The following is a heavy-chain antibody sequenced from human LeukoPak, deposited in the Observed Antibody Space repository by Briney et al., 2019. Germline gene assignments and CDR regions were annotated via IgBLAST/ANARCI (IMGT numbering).Heavy chain of an antibody. CDR2: IYYSGST. J-gene: IGHJ4*02. V-gene: IGHV4-31*03. D-gene: IGHD3-9*01. CDR1: GGSISRGGYY. Sequence: SQTLSLTCTVSGGSISRGGYYWSWIRQHPGKGLEWIGYIYYSGSTYYNPSLKSRVTISVDTSKNQFSLKLSSVTAADTAVYYCARGGRVTYYDILTGYFEGRPLDYWGQGTLVTVSS. CDR3: ARGGRVTYYDILTGYFEGRPLDY.